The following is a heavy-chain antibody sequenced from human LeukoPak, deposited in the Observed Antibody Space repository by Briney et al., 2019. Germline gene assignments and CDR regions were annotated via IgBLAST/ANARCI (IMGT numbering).Heavy chain of an antibody. CDR3: ARFNSTDYFYDY. V-gene: IGHV4-28*06. CDR1: GYFISNSNW. D-gene: IGHD2/OR15-2a*01. CDR2: IDYGGST. Sequence: SETLSLTCAVSGYFISNSNWWGWIRQPPGKGLEWIGYIDYGGSTNYNPSLKSRVTVSVDTSKNQFSLKLSSVTALDTAVYYCARFNSTDYFYDYWGQGTLVTVSS. J-gene: IGHJ4*02.